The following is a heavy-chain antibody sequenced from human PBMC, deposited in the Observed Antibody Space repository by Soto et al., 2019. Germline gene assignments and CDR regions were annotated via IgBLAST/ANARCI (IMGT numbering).Heavy chain of an antibody. V-gene: IGHV1-69*02. Sequence: ASAKVSCKASAATFSSYTISWVRQAPGQGLEWMGRIIPILGIANYAQKFQGRVTITADKSTSTAYMELSSLRSEDTAVYYCARPYLEYSSSHDAFDIWGQGTIVTASS. J-gene: IGHJ3*02. CDR2: IIPILGIA. CDR1: AATFSSYT. D-gene: IGHD6-6*01. CDR3: ARPYLEYSSSHDAFDI.